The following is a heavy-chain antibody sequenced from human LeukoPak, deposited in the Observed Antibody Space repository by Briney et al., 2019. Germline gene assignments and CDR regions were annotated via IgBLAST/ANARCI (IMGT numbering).Heavy chain of an antibody. Sequence: GGSLRLSCVASGSTFSNFAVMWVRQAPRQGLEFVAAITGGGTTTRYGDSVKGRFTISRDNSKDTLFLQMRSLRVEDTAQYFCARDPNGDYIGAFEFRGHGTGVTVSS. CDR2: ITGGGTTT. V-gene: IGHV3-23*01. CDR3: ARDPNGDYIGAFEF. CDR1: GSTFSNFA. J-gene: IGHJ3*01. D-gene: IGHD4-17*01.